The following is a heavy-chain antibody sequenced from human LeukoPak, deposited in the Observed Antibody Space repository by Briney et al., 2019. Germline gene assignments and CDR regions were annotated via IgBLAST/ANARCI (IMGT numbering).Heavy chain of an antibody. Sequence: PSETLSLTCTVSGGSISSYYWSWIRQPPGKGLEWIGYIHYSGSTNYNPSLKSRVTISVDTSKNQFSLKLSSVTAAAMAVYYCARMTYYGSRGFGVDYWGQGTLVTVSS. CDR2: IHYSGST. D-gene: IGHD3-10*01. J-gene: IGHJ4*02. CDR3: ARMTYYGSRGFGVDY. CDR1: GGSISSYY. V-gene: IGHV4-59*08.